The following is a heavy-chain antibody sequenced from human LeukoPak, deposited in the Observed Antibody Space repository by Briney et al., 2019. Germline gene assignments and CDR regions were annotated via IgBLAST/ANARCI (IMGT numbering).Heavy chain of an antibody. D-gene: IGHD4-17*01. Sequence: PSETLSLTCTVSGGSISSSNYYWTWIRQPPGKGLECIGYVYYTGSTYYNPSLKSRVTISVDTSRNQFSLKLNSVTAADTAVYYCARDSSTVTTRHFDYWGQGTLVTVSS. CDR3: ARDSSTVTTRHFDY. V-gene: IGHV4-61*01. CDR2: VYYTGST. J-gene: IGHJ4*02. CDR1: GGSISSSNYY.